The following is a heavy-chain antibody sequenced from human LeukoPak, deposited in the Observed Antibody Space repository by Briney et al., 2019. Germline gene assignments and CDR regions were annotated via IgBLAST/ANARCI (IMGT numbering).Heavy chain of an antibody. CDR1: GGTFSSYA. D-gene: IGHD6-13*01. CDR3: CFGVAAAGTLKGLYFDY. CDR2: IIPIFGTA. V-gene: IGHV1-69*05. Sequence: ASVKVSCKASGGTFSSYAISWVRQAPGQGLEWMGGIIPIFGTANYAQKFQGRVTITTDESTSTAYMELSSLRSEDTAVYYWCFGVAAAGTLKGLYFDYGGRGPLATVPS. J-gene: IGHJ4*02.